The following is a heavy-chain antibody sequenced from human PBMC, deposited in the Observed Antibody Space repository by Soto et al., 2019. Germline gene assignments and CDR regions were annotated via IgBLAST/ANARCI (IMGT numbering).Heavy chain of an antibody. CDR3: ARGGEHYYGMDV. J-gene: IGHJ6*02. V-gene: IGHV4-34*01. Sequence: SEMLSLTCAVCGGSFSGYYWSWIRQPPGKGLEWIGEINHSGSTNYNPSLKSRVTISVDTSKNQFSLKLSSVTAADTAVYYCARGGEHYYGMDVWGQGTTVTVSS. D-gene: IGHD3-10*01. CDR2: INHSGST. CDR1: GGSFSGYY.